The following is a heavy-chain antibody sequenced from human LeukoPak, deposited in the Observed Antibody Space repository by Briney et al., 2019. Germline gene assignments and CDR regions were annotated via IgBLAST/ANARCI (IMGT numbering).Heavy chain of an antibody. V-gene: IGHV5-51*01. CDR3: ARDRRDGYIGSFDY. D-gene: IGHD5-24*01. J-gene: IGHJ4*02. CDR1: GYSFTSYW. Sequence: GEPLQISCKGSGYSFTSYWIGWVRQMPGKGLEWMGITYPGDSDTRYSPSFQGQVTISADKSISTAYLQWSSLKASDTAMYYCARDRRDGYIGSFDYWGQGTLVTVSS. CDR2: TYPGDSDT.